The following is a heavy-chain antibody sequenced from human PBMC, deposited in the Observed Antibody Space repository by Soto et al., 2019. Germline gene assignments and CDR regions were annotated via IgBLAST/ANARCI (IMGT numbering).Heavy chain of an antibody. CDR1: GGSISSYY. CDR3: ARGVSVIYYYYVDV. Sequence: SETLSLTCTVSGGSISSYYWSWIRQPPGKGLEWIGNVYYSGSTYYNPSLKSRVTISVETSKSQFSLKLSSVTAADTAVYYCARGVSVIYYYYVDVWGKGTTVTVSS. D-gene: IGHD2-21*01. V-gene: IGHV4-59*08. CDR2: VYYSGST. J-gene: IGHJ6*03.